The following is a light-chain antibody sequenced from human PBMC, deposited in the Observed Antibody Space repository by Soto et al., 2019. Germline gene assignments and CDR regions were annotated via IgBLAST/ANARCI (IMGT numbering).Light chain of an antibody. CDR2: DAS. J-gene: IGKJ1*01. CDR1: QSVSNW. Sequence: DIQLTQSPSFLSASVGDRVTITCRASQSVSNWLAWYQEKPGKAPKLLIYDASSLEGGVPSRFSGSGSGTEFTLTISSLRPDDFATYYCHQYNYYRPTFGQGTKVDIK. CDR3: HQYNYYRPT. V-gene: IGKV1-5*01.